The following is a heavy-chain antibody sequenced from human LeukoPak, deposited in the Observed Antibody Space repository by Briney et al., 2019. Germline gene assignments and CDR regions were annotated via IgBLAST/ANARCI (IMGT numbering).Heavy chain of an antibody. CDR3: VRLLGTVTTYDF. V-gene: IGHV3-7*01. J-gene: IGHJ4*02. CDR2: IRPDGGGA. Sequence: GGSLRLSCLVSGFTFSNRWMSWVRQAPGKGLEWVANIRPDGGGACYLDSVKGRFTISRDNAENSLFLQMNSLRAEDTAVYYCVRLLGTVTTYDFWGQGTLVTVSS. CDR1: GFTFSNRW. D-gene: IGHD1-7*01.